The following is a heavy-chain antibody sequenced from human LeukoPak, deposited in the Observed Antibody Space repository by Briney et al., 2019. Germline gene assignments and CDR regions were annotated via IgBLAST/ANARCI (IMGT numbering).Heavy chain of an antibody. V-gene: IGHV1-3*01. CDR2: ARAGPTET. D-gene: IGHD5-24*01. J-gene: IGHJ4*02. CDR1: GYTFSVYA. Sequence: ASVKVSCKASGYTFSVYAVHWVRQAPGQSLEWMGWARAGPTETPYSQKFQGRVTITRDASANIAYVELTSLRSEDTAVYYCARGDGFTLDFWGQGTPVTVSS. CDR3: ARGDGFTLDF.